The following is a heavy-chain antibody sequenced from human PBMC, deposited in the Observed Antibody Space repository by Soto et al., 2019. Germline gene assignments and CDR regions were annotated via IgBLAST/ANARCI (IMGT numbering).Heavy chain of an antibody. Sequence: GGSLRLSCAASGFTVSSNYMSWVRQAPGKGLEWVSVIYSGGSTYYADSVKGRFTISRDNSKNTLYLQMNSLRAEDTAVYYCAREIRSSWPIMHYSSYAMDVWCQGPTVTVSS. D-gene: IGHD6-13*01. J-gene: IGHJ6*02. CDR3: AREIRSSWPIMHYSSYAMDV. CDR2: IYSGGST. V-gene: IGHV3-53*01. CDR1: GFTVSSNY.